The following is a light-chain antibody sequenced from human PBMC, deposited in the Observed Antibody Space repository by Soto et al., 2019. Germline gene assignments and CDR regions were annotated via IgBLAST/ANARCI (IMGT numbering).Light chain of an antibody. CDR3: QQVNTYT. V-gene: IGKV1-9*01. CDR1: QGISTY. CDR2: AAS. J-gene: IGKJ3*01. Sequence: DIKLTQSPSFLSASVGDRVTITCRASQGISTYLAWYQQKPGKAPSLLIYAASTLQSGVPSRFSGSGSGTEFTLTISSLQPEDFATYYCQQVNTYTFGPGTKVNIK.